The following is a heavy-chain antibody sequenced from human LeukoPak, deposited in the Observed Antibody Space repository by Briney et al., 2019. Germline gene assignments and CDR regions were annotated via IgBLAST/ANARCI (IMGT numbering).Heavy chain of an antibody. D-gene: IGHD3-3*01. J-gene: IGHJ4*02. CDR1: GVSISTYY. CDR3: ARGSGRNHFDD. Sequence: SETLSLTCTVSGVSISTYYWSWIRQPPGKGLEWIGYIYFSESTKYNPSLKSRVTVSVDTSKNQFSLKLNSVTAADTAVYYCARGSGRNHFDDWGQGTLVTVSS. CDR2: IYFSEST. V-gene: IGHV4-59*01.